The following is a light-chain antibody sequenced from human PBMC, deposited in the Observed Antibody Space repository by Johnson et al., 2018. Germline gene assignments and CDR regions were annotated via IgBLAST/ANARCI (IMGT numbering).Light chain of an antibody. J-gene: IGLJ1*01. CDR2: ENN. Sequence: QSVLTQPPSVSAVPGQKVTISCSGSSSNIGNNYVSWYQQLPGTAPKLLIYENNKRPSGIPDRFSGSKSGTSATLAITALQPGDEADYYCGTWDSSLSAGNVFGTGTKVTVL. CDR3: GTWDSSLSAGNV. V-gene: IGLV1-51*02. CDR1: SSNIGNNY.